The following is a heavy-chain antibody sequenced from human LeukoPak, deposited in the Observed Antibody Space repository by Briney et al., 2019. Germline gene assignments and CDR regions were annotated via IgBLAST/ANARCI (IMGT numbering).Heavy chain of an antibody. J-gene: IGHJ6*03. Sequence: GGSLRLSCAASGFTFSNAWMSWVRQAPGKGLEWVGRIKSKTDGGTTDYAAPVKGRFTISRDDSKNTLYLQMNSLRAEDTAVYYCAKIATMVRGVTSYYMDVWGKGTTVTVSS. CDR2: IKSKTDGGTT. CDR1: GFTFSNAW. D-gene: IGHD3-10*01. V-gene: IGHV3-15*01. CDR3: AKIATMVRGVTSYYMDV.